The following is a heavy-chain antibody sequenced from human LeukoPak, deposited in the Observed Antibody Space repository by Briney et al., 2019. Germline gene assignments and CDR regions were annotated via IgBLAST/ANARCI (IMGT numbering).Heavy chain of an antibody. V-gene: IGHV3-30*02. D-gene: IGHD3-10*01. J-gene: IGHJ4*02. CDR3: ATHSYYYGLGSYPHYLDY. CDR2: IRYDGSNK. CDR1: GFTFSSYG. Sequence: GGSLRLSCAASGFTFSSYGMHWVRQAPGKGLEWVAFIRYDGSNKYYADSVKGRFTISRDNSKNTLYLQMNSLRTEDTALYYCATHSYYYGLGSYPHYLDYWGQGTLVTVSA.